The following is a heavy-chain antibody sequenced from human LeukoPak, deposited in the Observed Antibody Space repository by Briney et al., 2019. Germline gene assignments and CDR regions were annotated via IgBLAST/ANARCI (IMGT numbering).Heavy chain of an antibody. V-gene: IGHV3-30*04. CDR1: GFTFSSYA. Sequence: GGSLRPSCAASGFTFSSYAMHWVRQAPGKGLEWVAVISYDGSNKNYADSVKGRFTISGDNSKNTLYLQMNSLRAEDTAVYYCARVVRDEEWPSPNAFDIWGQGTMVTVSS. J-gene: IGHJ3*02. CDR3: ARVVRDEEWPSPNAFDI. CDR2: ISYDGSNK. D-gene: IGHD2-21*01.